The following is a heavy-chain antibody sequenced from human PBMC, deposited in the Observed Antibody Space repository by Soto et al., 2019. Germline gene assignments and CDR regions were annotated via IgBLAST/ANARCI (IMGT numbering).Heavy chain of an antibody. CDR3: ARGPYGDYVRYNWFDP. Sequence: PSETLSLTCTVSGGSISSGDYYWSWIRQPPGKGLEWIGYIYYSGSTYYNPSLKSRVTISVDTSKNQFSLKLSSVTAADTAVYYCARGPYGDYVRYNWFDPWGQGTLVTVSS. V-gene: IGHV4-30-4*01. CDR2: IYYSGST. J-gene: IGHJ5*02. CDR1: GGSISSGDYY. D-gene: IGHD4-17*01.